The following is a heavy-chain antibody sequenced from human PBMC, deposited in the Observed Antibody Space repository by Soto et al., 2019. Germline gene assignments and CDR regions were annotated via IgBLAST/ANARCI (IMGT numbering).Heavy chain of an antibody. CDR2: INPNSGGT. V-gene: IGHV1-2*02. Sequence: QVQLVQSGAEVKKPGAAVKVSCKASGYSFTGYYMHWVRQAPGQGLEWMGWINPNSGGTKYPQKFQGRVTITRDTSITTVYMSLTGLKSDDTAVHYCARDLAKGGGSAGFDYWGQGTLVAVSS. CDR1: GYSFTGYY. D-gene: IGHD2-15*01. J-gene: IGHJ4*02. CDR3: ARDLAKGGGSAGFDY.